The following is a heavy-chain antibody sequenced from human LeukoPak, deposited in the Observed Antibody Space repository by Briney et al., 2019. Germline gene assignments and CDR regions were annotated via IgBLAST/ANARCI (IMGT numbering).Heavy chain of an antibody. CDR3: ASLNCYDSSGRATYFDY. CDR2: IYHSGST. J-gene: IGHJ4*02. Sequence: SQTLSLACAVSGGSISSGGYSWSWIRQPPGKGLEWIGYIYHSGSTYYNPSLKSRVTISVDRSKNQFSLKLSSVAAADTAVYYCASLNCYDSSGRATYFDYWGQGTLVTVSS. D-gene: IGHD3-22*01. CDR1: GGSISSGGYS. V-gene: IGHV4-30-2*01.